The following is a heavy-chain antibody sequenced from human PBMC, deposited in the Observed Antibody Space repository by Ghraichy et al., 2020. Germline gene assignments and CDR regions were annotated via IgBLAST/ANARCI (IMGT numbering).Heavy chain of an antibody. CDR2: IRQDGSEI. J-gene: IGHJ4*02. CDR1: GFTFSNYW. CDR3: ARESIRSGYCFDS. V-gene: IGHV3-7*01. D-gene: IGHD3-3*01. Sequence: GGSLRLSCAPSGFTFSNYWFSWVRRAPGKGLEWVANIRQDGSEIHYVDSVKGRFTISRDNVNNLVYLQMNSLRAEDTALYYCARESIRSGYCFDSWGRGTLVTVSS.